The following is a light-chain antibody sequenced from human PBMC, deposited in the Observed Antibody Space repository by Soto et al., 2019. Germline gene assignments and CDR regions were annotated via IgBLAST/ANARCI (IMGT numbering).Light chain of an antibody. J-gene: IGKJ2*01. Sequence: DIQTTQSPSSLSASVGDRVTITCRASQSISRSLNWYQQKPGKAPRLLIYAASSLQNGVPSRFSGSGSGTDFTLTISSLQPEDAAIYSCQQSYNSPMYTFGQGTTLEIK. CDR1: QSISRS. CDR3: QQSYNSPMYT. V-gene: IGKV1-39*01. CDR2: AAS.